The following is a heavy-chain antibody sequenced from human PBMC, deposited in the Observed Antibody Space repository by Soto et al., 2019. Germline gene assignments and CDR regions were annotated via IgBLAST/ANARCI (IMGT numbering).Heavy chain of an antibody. CDR3: ARARRKLRAGLYDGMDV. CDR2: ISADNGNT. Sequence: ASVKVSCKASGYTFTSYGISWVRQAPGQGLEWMGWISADNGNTDYAQKVQGRVTMTTDTSTSTAYMELRSLRSDDTAVYYCARARRKLRAGLYDGMDVWGQGTTVTVSS. V-gene: IGHV1-18*04. D-gene: IGHD1-26*01. J-gene: IGHJ6*02. CDR1: GYTFTSYG.